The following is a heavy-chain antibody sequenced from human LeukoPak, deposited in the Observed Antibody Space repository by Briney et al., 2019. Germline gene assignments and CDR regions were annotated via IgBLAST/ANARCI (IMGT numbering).Heavy chain of an antibody. CDR3: ARARETVAIDY. D-gene: IGHD5-12*01. V-gene: IGHV4-34*01. Sequence: SETLSLTCAVYGESFSGYFWTWIRQPPGKGLEWIGEVSHSGNTNYDPSHKSRVTISADTSKNQFSLKMTSVTAADTAVYYCARARETVAIDYWGQGTLVTVSS. CDR2: VSHSGNT. CDR1: GESFSGYF. J-gene: IGHJ4*02.